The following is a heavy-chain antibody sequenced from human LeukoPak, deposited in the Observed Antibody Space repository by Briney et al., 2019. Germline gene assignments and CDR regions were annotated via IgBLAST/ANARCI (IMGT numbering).Heavy chain of an antibody. CDR2: IYTSGST. V-gene: IGHV4-4*07. Sequence: SETLSLTCTVSGGSIRGYYGSWIRQPAGKGLEWLGLIYTSGSTNYSPSLKSRLTMSVDASKHQFSLKLSSVTAADTAVYYCARDFDSWGQGTLVTVSS. CDR3: ARDFDS. J-gene: IGHJ4*02. CDR1: GGSIRGYY.